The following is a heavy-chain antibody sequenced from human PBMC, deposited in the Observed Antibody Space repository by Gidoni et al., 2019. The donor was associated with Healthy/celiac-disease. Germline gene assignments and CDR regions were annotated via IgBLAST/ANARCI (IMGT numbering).Heavy chain of an antibody. D-gene: IGHD5-18*01. CDR2: IYYSGST. CDR1: GGSISSSSYY. CDR3: AGGYNVDTAMVTLGDNWFDP. J-gene: IGHJ5*02. Sequence: QLQLQESGPGLVKPSATLSLTCTVSGGSISSSSYYWGWIRQPPGKGLEWIGSIYYSGSTYYNPSLKSRVTISVDTSKNQFSLKLSSVTAADTAVYYCAGGYNVDTAMVTLGDNWFDPWGQGTLVTVSS. V-gene: IGHV4-39*01.